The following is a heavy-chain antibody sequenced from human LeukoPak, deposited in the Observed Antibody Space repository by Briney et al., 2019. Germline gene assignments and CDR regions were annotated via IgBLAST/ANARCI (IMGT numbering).Heavy chain of an antibody. Sequence: ASVKASCKASGYTFTGYYMHWVRQAPGQGLEWMGWINPNSGGTNYAQKFQGRVTMTRDTSISTAYMELSRLRSDDTAVYYCARAEDCSGGSCLNYYYYYMDVWGKGTTVTVSS. CDR1: GYTFTGYY. CDR2: INPNSGGT. J-gene: IGHJ6*03. CDR3: ARAEDCSGGSCLNYYYYYMDV. D-gene: IGHD2-15*01. V-gene: IGHV1-2*02.